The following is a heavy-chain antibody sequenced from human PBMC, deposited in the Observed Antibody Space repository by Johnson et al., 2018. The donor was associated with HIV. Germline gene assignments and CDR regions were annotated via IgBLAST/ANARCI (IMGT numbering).Heavy chain of an antibody. CDR3: ARDYGDYAHDAFDI. CDR1: GFTFSSYA. CDR2: ISYDGSNK. D-gene: IGHD4-17*01. V-gene: IGHV3-30*04. Sequence: VQLVESGGGVVQPGRSLRLSCTASGFTFSSYAMHWVRQAPGKGLEWVAVISYDGSNKYYADSVKGRFTISRDNSKNTLYPQMNSLRAEDTAVYYCARDYGDYAHDAFDIWGQGTMVTVSS. J-gene: IGHJ3*02.